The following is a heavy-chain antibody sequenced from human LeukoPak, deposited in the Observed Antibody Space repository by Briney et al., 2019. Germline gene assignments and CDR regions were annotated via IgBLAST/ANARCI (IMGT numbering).Heavy chain of an antibody. V-gene: IGHV6-1*01. CDR3: ARDRGGYYFDNSLDI. D-gene: IGHD3-22*01. CDR1: GDGVSSNSAG. Sequence: SQTLSLTCAISGDGVSSNSAGWNWIRQSPSRGLEWLGRTYYRSKWYNHYAESVKSRIIINPDTSKNQFSLQLNSVTPEDTAVYYCARDRGGYYFDNSLDIWGQGTMVTVSS. CDR2: TYYRSKWYN. J-gene: IGHJ3*02.